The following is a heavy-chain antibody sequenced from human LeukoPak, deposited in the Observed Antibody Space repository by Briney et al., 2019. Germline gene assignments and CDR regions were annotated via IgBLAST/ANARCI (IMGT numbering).Heavy chain of an antibody. CDR1: GFTFSNYA. V-gene: IGHV3-23*01. Sequence: GGSLRLSCAASGFTFSNYAMSWARRAPGKGLEWVSAIGGSGGSTYYADSVKGRFTISRDNSKSTLYLQMNSLRAEDTAVYFGAKEPKMVNGGSGGDYWGQGTLVTVSS. CDR2: IGGSGGST. J-gene: IGHJ4*02. CDR3: AKEPKMVNGGSGGDY. D-gene: IGHD3-16*01.